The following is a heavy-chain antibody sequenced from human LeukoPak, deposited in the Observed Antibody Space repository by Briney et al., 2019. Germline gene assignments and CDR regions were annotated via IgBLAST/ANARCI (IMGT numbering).Heavy chain of an antibody. CDR3: ARLAKGTMVRGVRYFDL. J-gene: IGHJ2*01. V-gene: IGHV4-39*01. CDR1: GGSISSSSYY. Sequence: SETLSLTCTVSGGSISSSSYYWGWVRQPPGKGLEWIGSIYYSGSTYYNPSLKSRVTISVDTSKNQFSLKLSSVTAADTAVYYCARLAKGTMVRGVRYFDLWGRGTLVTVSS. CDR2: IYYSGST. D-gene: IGHD3-10*01.